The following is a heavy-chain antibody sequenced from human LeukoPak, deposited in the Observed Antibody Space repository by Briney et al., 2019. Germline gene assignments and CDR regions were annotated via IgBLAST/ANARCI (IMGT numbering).Heavy chain of an antibody. J-gene: IGHJ5*02. CDR3: ARDISPPSSGWYWFDP. V-gene: IGHV3-33*08. D-gene: IGHD6-19*01. CDR2: IWYDGSNK. Sequence: GGSLRLSCAASGFIFSTYAMSWVRQAPGKGLEWVAVIWYDGSNKYYADSVKGRFTISRDNSKNTLYLQMNSLRAEDTAVYYCARDISPPSSGWYWFDPWGQGTLVTVSS. CDR1: GFIFSTYA.